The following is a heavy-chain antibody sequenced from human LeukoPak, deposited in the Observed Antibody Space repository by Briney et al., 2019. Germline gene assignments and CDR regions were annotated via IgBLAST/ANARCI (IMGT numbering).Heavy chain of an antibody. D-gene: IGHD3-16*01. V-gene: IGHV1-24*01. J-gene: IGHJ4*02. CDR1: GYTLTELS. CDR3: VKXSEAQLGRRQYYFDY. CDR2: FDPEDGET. Sequence: ASVKVSCKVSGYTLTELSMHWVRQAPGKGREWRGGFDPEDGETIYAQKFQGRVTMTEDTSPDTDYMEMRRVRDEDTGVYYCVKXSEAQLGRRQYYFDYWGQGTLVTVSS.